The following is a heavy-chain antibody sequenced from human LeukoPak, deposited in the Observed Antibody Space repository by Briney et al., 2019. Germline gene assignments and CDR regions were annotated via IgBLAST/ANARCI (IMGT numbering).Heavy chain of an antibody. D-gene: IGHD2/OR15-2a*01. J-gene: IGHJ4*02. CDR2: INHSGST. CDR1: GGSFSGYY. Sequence: SETLSLTCAVYGGSFSGYYWSWIRQPPGKGLEWIGEINHSGSTNYNPSLKSRVTISVDTSKNQFSLKLSPVTAADTAVYYCASSIWYGIDYWGQGTLVTVSS. CDR3: ASSIWYGIDY. V-gene: IGHV4-34*01.